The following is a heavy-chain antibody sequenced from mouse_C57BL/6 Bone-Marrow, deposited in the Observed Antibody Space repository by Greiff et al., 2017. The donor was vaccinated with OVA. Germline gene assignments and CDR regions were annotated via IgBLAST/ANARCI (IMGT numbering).Heavy chain of an antibody. CDR2: IDPSDSYT. Sequence: QVQLQQSGAELVMPGASVKLSCKASGYTFTSYWMHWVKQRPGQGLEWIGEIDPSDSYTNYNQKFKGKSTLTVDKSSSTAYMQLSSLTSEDSAVYYCARNYYGNYAMDYWGQGTSVTVSS. D-gene: IGHD1-1*01. J-gene: IGHJ4*01. CDR1: GYTFTSYW. V-gene: IGHV1-69*01. CDR3: ARNYYGNYAMDY.